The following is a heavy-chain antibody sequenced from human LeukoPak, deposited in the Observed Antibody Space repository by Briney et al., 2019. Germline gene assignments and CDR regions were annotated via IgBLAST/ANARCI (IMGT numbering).Heavy chain of an antibody. D-gene: IGHD2-15*01. CDR1: GYTFTSND. J-gene: IGHJ4*02. CDR3: ARTYCTGGSCYGFDD. Sequence: ASVKVSCKASGYTFTSNDINWVRRATGQGLEWMGWMNPNTGNTGYAQKFQGRVSITRNTAISTAHMELSSLTSEDTAVYYCARTYCTGGSCYGFDDQSQATLVTVSA. CDR2: MNPNTGNT. V-gene: IGHV1-8*01.